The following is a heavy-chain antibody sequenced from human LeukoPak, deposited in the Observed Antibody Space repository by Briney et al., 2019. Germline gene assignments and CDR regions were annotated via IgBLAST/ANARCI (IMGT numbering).Heavy chain of an antibody. CDR1: GFTFSSYV. Sequence: SGGSLRLSCAASGFTFSSYVMSWVRQAPGKGLEWVSTITGSGDGTYYPDSVKGRFTISRDNSKNTLGPQMNSLRAEDTAVYYCAKLYGGYGNYWGQGILVTVSS. J-gene: IGHJ4*02. D-gene: IGHD5-12*01. CDR3: AKLYGGYGNY. CDR2: ITGSGDGT. V-gene: IGHV3-23*01.